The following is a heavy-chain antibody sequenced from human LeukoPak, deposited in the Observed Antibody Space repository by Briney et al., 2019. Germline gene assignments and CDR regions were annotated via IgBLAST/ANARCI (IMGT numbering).Heavy chain of an antibody. CDR3: ARDPWDNIWYNFDS. CDR1: GDSISGQRHH. V-gene: IGHV4-61*01. CDR2: IHGTGST. D-gene: IGHD6-13*01. Sequence: SETLSLTCTVSGDSISGQRHHWNWIRQPPGKGLEYVANIHGTGSTNYNPSLRSRVTISLDTSKNQFFLNLRSVTAADTAVYYCARDPWDNIWYNFDSWGQGTLVTVSS. J-gene: IGHJ4*02.